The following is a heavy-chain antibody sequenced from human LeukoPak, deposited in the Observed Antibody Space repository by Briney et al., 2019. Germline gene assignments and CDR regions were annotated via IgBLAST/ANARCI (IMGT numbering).Heavy chain of an antibody. J-gene: IGHJ3*02. CDR3: AKDQGFYGPDQDAFDI. D-gene: IGHD4-17*01. Sequence: GGSLRLSCAASGFTFSSYGMHWVRQAPGKGLEWVAVISYDGSNKYYADSVKGRFTISRDNSKNTLYLQMNSLRAEDTAVYYCAKDQGFYGPDQDAFDIWGQGTMVTVSS. CDR2: ISYDGSNK. CDR1: GFTFSSYG. V-gene: IGHV3-30*18.